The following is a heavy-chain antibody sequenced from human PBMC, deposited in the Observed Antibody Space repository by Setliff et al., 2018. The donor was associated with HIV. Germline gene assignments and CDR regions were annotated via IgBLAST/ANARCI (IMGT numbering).Heavy chain of an antibody. CDR3: AQLGMVDDFDY. CDR2: IYTGGRT. J-gene: IGHJ4*02. CDR1: DDSISSNY. Sequence: SETLSLTCTVSDDSISSNYWSWIRQSAGKGLEWVGRIYTGGRTNYNPSLKSRVTISVDTSKNHFSLKLRSVTAADTAVYYCAQLGMVDDFDYWGQGTLVTVS. D-gene: IGHD1-1*01. V-gene: IGHV4-4*07.